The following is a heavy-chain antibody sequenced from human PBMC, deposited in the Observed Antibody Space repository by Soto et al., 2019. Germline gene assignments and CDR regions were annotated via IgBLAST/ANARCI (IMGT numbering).Heavy chain of an antibody. V-gene: IGHV4-59*01. CDR2: IYYSGST. J-gene: IGHJ3*02. CDR1: GGSISSYY. D-gene: IGHD4-17*01. CDR3: ARRYGGAFDI. Sequence: QVQLQESGPGLVKPSETLSLTCTVSGGSISSYYWSWIRQPPGKGLEWIGYIYYSGSTNYNPSLRSRVAISVDMSKNQFSLKLISVTAADTAVYYCARRYGGAFDIWGQGTMVTVSS.